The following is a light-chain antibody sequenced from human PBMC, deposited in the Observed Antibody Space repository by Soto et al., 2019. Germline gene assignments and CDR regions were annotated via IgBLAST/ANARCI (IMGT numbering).Light chain of an antibody. CDR2: GAS. CDR1: QSVSSN. Sequence: EIVMTQSPATLSVSPGERATLSCRASQSVSSNLAWYQQKPGQAPRLLIYGASTRAPGIPARFSGSGSGTEFTLTVSSLQSEDFAVYDCQQYNHWYTFGQGTKLEIK. V-gene: IGKV3-15*01. CDR3: QQYNHWYT. J-gene: IGKJ2*01.